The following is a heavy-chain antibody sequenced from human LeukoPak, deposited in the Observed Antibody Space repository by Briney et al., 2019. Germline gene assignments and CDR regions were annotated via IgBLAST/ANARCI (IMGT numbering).Heavy chain of an antibody. CDR1: VYTFTGYY. J-gene: IGHJ4*02. CDR3: ANGIAARHYFDY. Sequence: ASVKVSCKASVYTFTGYYMHWVRQAPGQGLEWMGRINPNSGGTNYAQKFQGRVTMTRDTSISTAYMELSRLRSDDTAVYYCANGIAARHYFDYWGQGTLVTVSS. D-gene: IGHD6-6*01. V-gene: IGHV1-2*06. CDR2: INPNSGGT.